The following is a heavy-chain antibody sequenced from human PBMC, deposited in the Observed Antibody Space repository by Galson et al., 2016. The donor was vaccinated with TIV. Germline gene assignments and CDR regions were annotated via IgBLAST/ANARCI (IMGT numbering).Heavy chain of an antibody. CDR1: GSTSSTYW. Sequence: SLRLSCAASGSTSSTYWMSWVRQAPGEGLQWVANIKQDGTDQNYVDSVKGRFSISRDNAKNSLFLQMNTLRPEDTAVYYCARDWDDYGAHSALDDWGQGTLVTVSS. V-gene: IGHV3-7*01. CDR2: IKQDGTDQ. CDR3: ARDWDDYGAHSALDD. J-gene: IGHJ4*02. D-gene: IGHD4-17*01.